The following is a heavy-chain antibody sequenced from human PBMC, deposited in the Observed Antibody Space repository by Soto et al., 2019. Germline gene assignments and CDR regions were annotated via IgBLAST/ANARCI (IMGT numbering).Heavy chain of an antibody. J-gene: IGHJ4*02. CDR1: GYTFTSYA. D-gene: IGHD3-22*01. CDR2: INAGNGNT. CDR3: ARGSGYYYWDDY. Sequence: QVQLVRSGAEEKKPGASVKVSCKASGYTFTSYAMHWVRQAPGQRLEWMGWINAGNGNTKYSQKFQGRVTITRDTSESTAYMELSSLRSEDTAVYYCARGSGYYYWDDYWGQGTLVPVSS. V-gene: IGHV1-3*05.